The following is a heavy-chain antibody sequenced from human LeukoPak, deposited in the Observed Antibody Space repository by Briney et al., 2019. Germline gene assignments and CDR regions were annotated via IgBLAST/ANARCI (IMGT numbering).Heavy chain of an antibody. J-gene: IGHJ4*02. CDR2: IRYDGSNK. V-gene: IGHV3-30*02. CDR3: ATLPYYYDSSGSYYFDY. Sequence: GGSLRLSCAASGFTFSNYGMHWVRQAPGKGLEWVAFIRYDGSNKYYADSVKGRFTISRDNSKNTLYLQMDSLRVEDTAVYYCATLPYYYDSSGSYYFDYWGQGTLVTVSS. D-gene: IGHD3-22*01. CDR1: GFTFSNYG.